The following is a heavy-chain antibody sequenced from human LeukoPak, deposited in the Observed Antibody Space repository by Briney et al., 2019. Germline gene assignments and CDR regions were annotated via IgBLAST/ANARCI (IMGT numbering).Heavy chain of an antibody. V-gene: IGHV3-23*01. D-gene: IGHD3-16*01. Sequence: PGGSLRLSCAASGFTFSSYAMSWVRQAPGKGLEWVSAISGSGGSTHYADSVKGRFTISRDNSKNTLYLQMNSLRAEDTAVYYCAKDRYDYVWGSSTRYYFDYWGQGTLVTVSS. J-gene: IGHJ4*02. CDR2: ISGSGGST. CDR1: GFTFSSYA. CDR3: AKDRYDYVWGSSTRYYFDY.